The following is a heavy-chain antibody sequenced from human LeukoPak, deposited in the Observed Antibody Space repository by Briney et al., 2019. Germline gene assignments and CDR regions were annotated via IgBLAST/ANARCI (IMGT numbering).Heavy chain of an antibody. V-gene: IGHV3-48*03. Sequence: GGSLRLSCAASGFTFSSYEMNWVRQAPGKGLEWVSYISSSGSTIYYADSMKGRFTISRDNAKNSLYLQMNSLRAEDTAVYYCAKPGLLWFGEFSGGDYWGQGTLVTVSS. D-gene: IGHD3-10*01. CDR2: ISSSGSTI. CDR1: GFTFSSYE. J-gene: IGHJ4*02. CDR3: AKPGLLWFGEFSGGDY.